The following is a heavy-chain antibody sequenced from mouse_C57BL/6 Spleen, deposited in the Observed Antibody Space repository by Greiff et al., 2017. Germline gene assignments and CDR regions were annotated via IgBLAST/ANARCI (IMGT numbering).Heavy chain of an antibody. CDR2: IDPETGGT. CDR3: TRWNDYAEEAYFDY. D-gene: IGHD2-4*01. Sequence: VQLQQSGAELVRPGASVTLSCKASGYTFTDYEMHWVKQTPVHGLEWIGAIDPETGGTAYNQKFKGKAILTADKSSSTAYMELRSLTSEDSAVYYCTRWNDYAEEAYFDYWGQGTTLTVSS. V-gene: IGHV1-15*01. J-gene: IGHJ2*01. CDR1: GYTFTDYE.